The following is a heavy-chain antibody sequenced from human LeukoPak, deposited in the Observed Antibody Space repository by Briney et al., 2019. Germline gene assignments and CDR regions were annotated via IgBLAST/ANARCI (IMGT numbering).Heavy chain of an antibody. CDR2: LLYVGRER. CDR1: ASISIQLW. Sequence: GGSLTLACEASASISIQLWISWVRQVPGNFLEWVGCLLYVGRERYYVDSVKGRFNISRDNAKNSLYLQVNSLRVEDTAIYYCARQNLYYDFWSGYSRDYYYMDVWGKGTTVTVSS. J-gene: IGHJ6*03. V-gene: IGHV3-7*01. D-gene: IGHD3-3*01. CDR3: ARQNLYYDFWSGYSRDYYYMDV.